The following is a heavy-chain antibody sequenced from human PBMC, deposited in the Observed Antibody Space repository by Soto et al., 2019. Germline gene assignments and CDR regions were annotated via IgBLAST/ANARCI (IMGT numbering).Heavy chain of an antibody. CDR2: ISSLGDST. D-gene: IGHD2-21*02. CDR3: ARRTAGWYFDL. Sequence: EVQLVESGGGLVQPGGSLRLSCAASGFKFNSYAMHWVRQAPGKGLEYVSAISSLGDSTFYANSVKDRFTISRDNSKNTLYLQMGSLRAEDMAVYYCARRTAGWYFDLWGRGTLVTVSS. CDR1: GFKFNSYA. V-gene: IGHV3-64*01. J-gene: IGHJ2*01.